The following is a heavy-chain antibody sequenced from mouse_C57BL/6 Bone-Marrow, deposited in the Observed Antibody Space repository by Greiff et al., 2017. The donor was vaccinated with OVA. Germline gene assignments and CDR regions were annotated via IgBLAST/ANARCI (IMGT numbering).Heavy chain of an antibody. CDR3: ARSYYYGSSYEAWFAY. J-gene: IGHJ3*01. Sequence: VNVVESGPELVKPGASVKISCKASGYAFSSSWMNWVKQRPGKGLEWIGRIYPGDGDTNYNGKFKGKATLTADKSSSTAYMQLSSLTSEDSAVYFCARSYYYGSSYEAWFAYWGQGTLVTVSA. V-gene: IGHV1-82*01. CDR1: GYAFSSSW. CDR2: IYPGDGDT. D-gene: IGHD1-1*01.